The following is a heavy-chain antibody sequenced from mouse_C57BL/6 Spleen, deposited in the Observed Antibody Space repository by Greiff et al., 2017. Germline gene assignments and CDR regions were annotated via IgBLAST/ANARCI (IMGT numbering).Heavy chain of an antibody. CDR2: IDPSDSYT. D-gene: IGHD3-1*01. Sequence: QVQLQQPGAELVMPGASVKLSCKASGYTFTSYWMHWVKQRPGQGLEWIGEIDPSDSYTNYNQKFKGKSTLTVDKSSSTAYMQLSSLTSGDSAVYDCARSGARVDYRGQGTTLTVSS. J-gene: IGHJ2*01. CDR1: GYTFTSYW. CDR3: ARSGARVDY. V-gene: IGHV1-69*01.